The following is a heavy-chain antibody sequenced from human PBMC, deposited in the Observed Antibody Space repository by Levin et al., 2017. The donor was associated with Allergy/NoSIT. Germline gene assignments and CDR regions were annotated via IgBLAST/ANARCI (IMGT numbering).Heavy chain of an antibody. J-gene: IGHJ3*02. CDR2: INTDGSST. D-gene: IGHD1-26*01. Sequence: TGGSLRLSCAASGFTFSNYWIHWVRQTPGKGLVWVSRINTDGSSTSYADSVKGRFTISRDNAKNTLVMQMNSLRAEDTAVYYCTSATWPAFDIWGQGTLVIVSS. V-gene: IGHV3-74*01. CDR3: TSATWPAFDI. CDR1: GFTFSNYW.